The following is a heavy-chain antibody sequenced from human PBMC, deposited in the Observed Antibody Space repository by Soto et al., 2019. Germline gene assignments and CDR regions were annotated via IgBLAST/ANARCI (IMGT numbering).Heavy chain of an antibody. Sequence: GGSLRLSCAASGFTFSSYAMHWVRQAPGKGLEWVAVISYDGSNTYYADSVKGRFTISRDNSKNTLYLQMNSLRAEDTAVYYFAMEAGYSNYCYYGRGAWGQGTTGGASS. J-gene: IGHJ6*02. D-gene: IGHD4-4*01. CDR2: ISYDGSNT. V-gene: IGHV3-30-3*01. CDR3: AMEAGYSNYCYYGRGA. CDR1: GFTFSSYA.